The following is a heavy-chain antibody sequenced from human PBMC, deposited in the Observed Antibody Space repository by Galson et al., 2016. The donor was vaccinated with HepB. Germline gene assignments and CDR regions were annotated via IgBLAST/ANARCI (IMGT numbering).Heavy chain of an antibody. J-gene: IGHJ6*02. D-gene: IGHD1-26*01. CDR1: GYTFIHYG. CDR2: ISTDNDNT. CDR3: AREQEVGYGMDV. V-gene: IGHV1-18*01. Sequence: SVKVSCKASGYTFIHYGLNWVRQAPGQGLEWMGWISTDNDNTNYAQKLQGRVTMTTDTSTSTAYMELRSLRSDDTAVYYCAREQEVGYGMDVWGQGTTVTVSS.